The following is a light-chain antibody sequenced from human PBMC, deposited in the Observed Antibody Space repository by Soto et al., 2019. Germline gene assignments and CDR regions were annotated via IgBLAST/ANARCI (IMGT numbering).Light chain of an antibody. CDR3: NSYSRGRFVV. J-gene: IGLJ2*01. CDR2: DVN. Sequence: QSALTQAASVSGSPGQAITISCTGTSSDVGAYNYVSWYQHHPGKAPKLIIYDVNNRPSGVSNRFSGSKSGNTASLTSSGLAAEDGGEYYCNSYSRGRFVVFGGAIKLAVL. CDR1: SSDVGAYNY. V-gene: IGLV2-14*03.